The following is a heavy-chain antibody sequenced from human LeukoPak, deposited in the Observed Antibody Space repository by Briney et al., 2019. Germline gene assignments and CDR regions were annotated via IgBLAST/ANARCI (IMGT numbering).Heavy chain of an antibody. V-gene: IGHV4-34*01. CDR1: GGSFSGYY. Sequence: PSETLSLTCAVYGGSFSGYYWSWIRQPPGKGLEWIGEINHSGSTNYNPSLKSRVTISVDTSKNQFSLKLSSVTAADTAVYYCARRVVRDYYYYMDVWGKGTTVTVSS. D-gene: IGHD3-3*01. J-gene: IGHJ6*03. CDR3: ARRVVRDYYYYMDV. CDR2: INHSGST.